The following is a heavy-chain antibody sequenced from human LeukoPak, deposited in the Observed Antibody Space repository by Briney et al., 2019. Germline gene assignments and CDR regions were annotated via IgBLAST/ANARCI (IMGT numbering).Heavy chain of an antibody. CDR2: IYSDNT. V-gene: IGHV3-66*03. CDR1: GFTVSSNS. CDR3: AKDGSGGSYSDFDY. D-gene: IGHD1-26*01. J-gene: IGHJ4*02. Sequence: PGGSLRLSCTVSGFTVSSNSMSWVRQAPGKGLEWVSFIYSDNTHYSDSVKGRFTISRDNSKNTLYLQMNSLRAEDTAVYYCAKDGSGGSYSDFDYWGQGTLVTVSS.